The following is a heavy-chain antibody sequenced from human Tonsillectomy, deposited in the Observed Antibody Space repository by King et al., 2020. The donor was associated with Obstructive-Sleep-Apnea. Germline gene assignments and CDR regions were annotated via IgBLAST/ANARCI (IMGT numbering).Heavy chain of an antibody. CDR1: GGSISSSSYY. CDR2: IYYSGST. Sequence: LQLQESGPGLVKPSETLSLTCTVSGGSISSSSYYWGWIRQPPGKGLEWIGSIYYSGSTYYNPSLKSRVTISVDTSKNQFSLKLSSVTAADTAVYYCARVRSYQLLFGYFDYWGQGTLVTVSS. CDR3: ARVRSYQLLFGYFDY. J-gene: IGHJ4*02. D-gene: IGHD2-2*01. V-gene: IGHV4-39*07.